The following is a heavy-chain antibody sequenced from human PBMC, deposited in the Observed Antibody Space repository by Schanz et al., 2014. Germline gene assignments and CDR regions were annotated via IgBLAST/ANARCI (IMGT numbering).Heavy chain of an antibody. CDR2: ISGSGAST. CDR3: AKDQGSYGSGSYSYFDY. J-gene: IGHJ4*02. CDR1: GVTFSSYA. V-gene: IGHV3-23*01. Sequence: EVQLLESGGGFVQPGGSLRLSCVASGVTFSSYAMSWVRQASGKGLEWVSAISGSGASTYYADSVKGRFTISRDNSKNTLYLQMNSLRAEDTAVYYCAKDQGSYGSGSYSYFDYWVQGTLATVSS. D-gene: IGHD3-10*01.